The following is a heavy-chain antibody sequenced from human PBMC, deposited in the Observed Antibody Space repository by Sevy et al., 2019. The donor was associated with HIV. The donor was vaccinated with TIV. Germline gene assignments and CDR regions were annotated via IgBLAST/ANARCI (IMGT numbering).Heavy chain of an antibody. V-gene: IGHV1-24*01. Sequence: ASVKVSCKVSGYTLTELSMHWVRQAPGKGLEWMGGFDPEDGETIYAQKFQGRVTMTEDTSTDTAYMELSSLRSEDTAGYYCAKPSGSYSPNAFDIWGQGTMVTVSS. D-gene: IGHD1-26*01. J-gene: IGHJ3*02. CDR1: GYTLTELS. CDR3: AKPSGSYSPNAFDI. CDR2: FDPEDGET.